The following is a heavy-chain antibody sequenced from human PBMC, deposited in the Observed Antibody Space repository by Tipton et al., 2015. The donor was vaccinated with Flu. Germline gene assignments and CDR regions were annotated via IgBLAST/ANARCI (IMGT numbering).Heavy chain of an antibody. J-gene: IGHJ5*02. CDR1: GVSIRSTSHH. CDR3: ARRDFSNYVSDPKNWFDP. Sequence: TLSLTCTVSGVSIRSTSHHWGWIRQPPGKGLEWIATIHRSGSTRYNPSLRSRVTISVDTSKKQISLEMRSVTAADMATYYCARRDFSNYVSDPKNWFDPWGQGTLVTVSS. D-gene: IGHD4-11*01. V-gene: IGHV4-39*07. CDR2: IHRSGST.